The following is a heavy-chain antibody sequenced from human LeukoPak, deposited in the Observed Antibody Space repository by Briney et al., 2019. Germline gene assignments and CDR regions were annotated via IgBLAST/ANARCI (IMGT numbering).Heavy chain of an antibody. J-gene: IGHJ4*02. CDR1: GGSFSGYY. V-gene: IGHV4-34*01. Sequence: PSETLPLTCAVYGGSFSGYYWSWIRQPPGKGLEWIGEINHSGSTNYNPSLKSRVTISVDTSKNQFSLKLSSVTAADTAVYYCARGFATKDYWGQGTLVTVSS. CDR3: ARGFATKDY. D-gene: IGHD1-26*01. CDR2: INHSGST.